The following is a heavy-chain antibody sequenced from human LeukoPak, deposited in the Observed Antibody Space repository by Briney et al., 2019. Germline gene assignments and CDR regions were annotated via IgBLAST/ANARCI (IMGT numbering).Heavy chain of an antibody. CDR3: ARDVGRSYDLDY. V-gene: IGHV1-18*01. CDR2: ISAYNGNT. J-gene: IGHJ4*02. Sequence: ASVKVSCKASGYTFTSYGISWVRQAPGQGLEWMGWISAYNGNTDYAQSLQGRVTMTIDTSTGTVYMELRSLRSDGTAVYYCARDVGRSYDLDYWGQGTLVTVSS. D-gene: IGHD3-16*01. CDR1: GYTFTSYG.